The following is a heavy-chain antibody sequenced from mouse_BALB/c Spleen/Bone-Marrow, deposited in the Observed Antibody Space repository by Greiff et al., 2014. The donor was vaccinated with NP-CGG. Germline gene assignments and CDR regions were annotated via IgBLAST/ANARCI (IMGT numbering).Heavy chain of an antibody. CDR1: GFNIKDTY. CDR3: ASYYYGSSSFAY. D-gene: IGHD1-1*01. V-gene: IGHV14-3*02. J-gene: IGHJ3*01. CDR2: IDPANGNT. Sequence: EVQLQESGAELVKPGASVKLSCTASGFNIKDTYMHWVKQRPEQGLEWIGRIDPANGNTKYDPKFQGKATITADTSSNTAYLQLSSLTSEDTAVHYCASYYYGSSSFAYWGQGTLVTVSA.